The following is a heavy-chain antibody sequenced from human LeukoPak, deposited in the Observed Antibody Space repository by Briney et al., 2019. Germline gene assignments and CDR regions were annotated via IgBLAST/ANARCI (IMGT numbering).Heavy chain of an antibody. CDR3: AKKASLVRGENYLDF. CDR1: GFTFSSYA. Sequence: GGSLRLSCAASGFTFSSYAMSWVRQAPGEGLEWVGVISSDGNNKYYAESVKGRFTISRDNSKNTLYLQMNSLKTEDTALYYCAKKASLVRGENYLDFWGQGTLVTVAS. D-gene: IGHD3-10*01. J-gene: IGHJ4*02. CDR2: ISSDGNNK. V-gene: IGHV3-30*18.